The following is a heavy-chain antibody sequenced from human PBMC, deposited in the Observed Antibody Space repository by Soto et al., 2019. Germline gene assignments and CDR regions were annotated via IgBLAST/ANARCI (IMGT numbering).Heavy chain of an antibody. CDR1: GYRLTSYW. J-gene: IGHJ4*02. Sequence: PGESLKISCKGSGYRLTSYWIAWVRQMSGKGLEWMGIIYPGDSNTIYSPSFQGQVTISADRSISTAYLQWSSLKASDTAMYYCARSGDSSGFHYWGQGTLVTVSS. CDR2: IYPGDSNT. D-gene: IGHD6-19*01. V-gene: IGHV5-51*01. CDR3: ARSGDSSGFHY.